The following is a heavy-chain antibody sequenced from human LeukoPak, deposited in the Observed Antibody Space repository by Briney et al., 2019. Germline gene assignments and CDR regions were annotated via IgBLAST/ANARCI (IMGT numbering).Heavy chain of an antibody. J-gene: IGHJ4*02. V-gene: IGHV3-74*01. Sequence: GGSLRLSCAASGFTFTTYWMHWVRQAPGKGLVWVSRINTDGSSTNYADSVKGRFTISRDTAKNTLYLQMNSLRAEDTAVYYCARDPGWYYFDYWGRGTLVTVSS. D-gene: IGHD6-19*01. CDR3: ARDPGWYYFDY. CDR1: GFTFTTYW. CDR2: INTDGSST.